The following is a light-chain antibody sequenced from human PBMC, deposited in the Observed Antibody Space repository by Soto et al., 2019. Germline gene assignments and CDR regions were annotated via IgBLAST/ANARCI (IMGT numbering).Light chain of an antibody. CDR3: QQYDNLPSIT. Sequence: DIQMTQSPSSLSASVGDRVTITCQASQDISHYLNWYQQKPGKAPKLLIYDASNLETGVPSRFSGSKSGTEFTFTISSLQPEDIATYYCQQYDNLPSITGGQGTRLEIK. J-gene: IGKJ5*01. CDR2: DAS. V-gene: IGKV1-33*01. CDR1: QDISHY.